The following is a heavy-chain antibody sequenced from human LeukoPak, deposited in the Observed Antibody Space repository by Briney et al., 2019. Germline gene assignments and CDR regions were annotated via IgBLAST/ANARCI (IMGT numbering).Heavy chain of an antibody. CDR2: INPNSGGT. Sequence: ASVKVSSKASGYTFTGYYMHWVRQAPGQGLEWMGWINPNSGGTNYAQKFQGWVTMTRDTSISTAYMELSRLRSDDTAVYYCARGRRITIFGVVMRNWFDPWGQGTLVTVSS. J-gene: IGHJ5*02. CDR3: ARGRRITIFGVVMRNWFDP. CDR1: GYTFTGYY. D-gene: IGHD3-3*01. V-gene: IGHV1-2*04.